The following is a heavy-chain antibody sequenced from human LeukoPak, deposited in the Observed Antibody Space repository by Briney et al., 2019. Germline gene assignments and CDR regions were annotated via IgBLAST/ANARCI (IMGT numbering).Heavy chain of an antibody. CDR3: ARRYYGSGSSFDY. Sequence: WESLRLSCAASGFTFSNYAMHWVRQAPGKGLESVSSISSNGGSTYYANSVKGRFTISRDNSKNTLYLQMGNLRPEDMAVYYCARRYYGSGSSFDYWGQGTLVTVSS. CDR1: GFTFSNYA. V-gene: IGHV3-64*01. J-gene: IGHJ4*02. CDR2: ISSNGGST. D-gene: IGHD3-10*01.